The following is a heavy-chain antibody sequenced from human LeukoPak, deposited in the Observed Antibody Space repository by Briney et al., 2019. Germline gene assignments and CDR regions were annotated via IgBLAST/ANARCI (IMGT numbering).Heavy chain of an antibody. D-gene: IGHD1-1*01. J-gene: IGHJ4*02. V-gene: IGHV4-61*01. CDR3: ARDTGWNPDY. Sequence: PSETLSLTCTVSGDSVTNSRYYWSWVRQPPGKGLEWIGYIYYSGSTNYNPSLKSRVTISIDTSKNQFSLRLSSVTAADTAIYYCARDTGWNPDYWGQGTLVTVSS. CDR2: IYYSGST. CDR1: GDSVTNSRYY.